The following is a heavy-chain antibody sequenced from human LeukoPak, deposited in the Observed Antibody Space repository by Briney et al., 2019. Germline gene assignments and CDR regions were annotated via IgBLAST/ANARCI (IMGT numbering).Heavy chain of an antibody. J-gene: IGHJ4*02. V-gene: IGHV1-69*01. D-gene: IGHD3-22*01. Sequence: SVKVSCKASGGTFSSYAISWVRQAPGQGLEWMGGIIPIFGTANYAQKFQGRVTITADESTSTAYMELSSLRSEDTAVYYCATILPYYYDSSGYFFWGQGTLVTVSS. CDR1: GGTFSSYA. CDR2: IIPIFGTA. CDR3: ATILPYYYDSSGYFF.